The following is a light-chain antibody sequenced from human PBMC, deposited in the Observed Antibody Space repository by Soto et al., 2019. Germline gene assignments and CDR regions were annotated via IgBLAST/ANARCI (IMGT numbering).Light chain of an antibody. Sequence: EIVLTPSPGTLSLSPGERASLSCRASQYVSTTFFAWYQQKPGQAPRPLIYGTSNRATGIPDRFSGSGSGTDFTLTISRPEPEDFAVYYCQQYGSSPLTFGGGTRMEIK. J-gene: IGKJ4*01. CDR1: QYVSTTF. V-gene: IGKV3-20*01. CDR3: QQYGSSPLT. CDR2: GTS.